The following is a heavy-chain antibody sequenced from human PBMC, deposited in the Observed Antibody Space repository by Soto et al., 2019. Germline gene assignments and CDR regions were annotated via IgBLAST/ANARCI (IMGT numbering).Heavy chain of an antibody. CDR1: GGSFSGYY. V-gene: IGHV4-34*01. J-gene: IGHJ6*03. Sequence: QVQLQQWGAGLLKPSETLSLTCAVYGGSFSGYYWSWIRQPPGKGLEWIGEINHSGRTNYNPSLKSRVTISVDTSKNQFSLKLSSVTAADTAVYYCARKNGSWGPRNYYYYMDVWGKGTTVTVSS. D-gene: IGHD3-10*01. CDR3: ARKNGSWGPRNYYYYMDV. CDR2: INHSGRT.